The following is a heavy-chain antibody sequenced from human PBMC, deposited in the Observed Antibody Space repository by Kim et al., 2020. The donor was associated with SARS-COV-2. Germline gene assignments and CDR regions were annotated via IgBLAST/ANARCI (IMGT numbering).Heavy chain of an antibody. CDR1: GFTFSDYY. D-gene: IGHD5-18*01. Sequence: GGSLRLSCAASGFTFSDYYMSWIRQAPGKGLEWVSYISSSGSTIYYADSVKGRFTISRDNAKNSLYLQMNSLRAEDTAVYYCARRLSHTRQVTWIQLWFQAASWFETWGEGALVTVSS. CDR3: ARRLSHTRQVTWIQLWFQAASWFET. J-gene: IGHJ5*02. V-gene: IGHV3-11*04. CDR2: ISSSGSTI.